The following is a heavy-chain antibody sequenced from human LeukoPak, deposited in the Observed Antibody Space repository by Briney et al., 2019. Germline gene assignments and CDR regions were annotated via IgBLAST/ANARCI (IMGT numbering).Heavy chain of an antibody. CDR2: ISYDGSNK. J-gene: IGHJ4*02. CDR1: GFTFSSYA. CDR3: ARDGRMVRGVIIGPYYFDY. D-gene: IGHD3-10*01. V-gene: IGHV3-30-3*01. Sequence: GRSLRLSCAASGFTFSSYAMHWVRQAPGKGLEWVAVISYDGSNKYYADSVKGRFTISRDNSKNTLYLQMNSLRAEDTAVYYCARDGRMVRGVIIGPYYFDYWGQGTLVTVSS.